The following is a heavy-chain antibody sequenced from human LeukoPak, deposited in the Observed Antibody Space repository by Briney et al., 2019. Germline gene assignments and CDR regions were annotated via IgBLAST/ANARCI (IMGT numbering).Heavy chain of an antibody. D-gene: IGHD4-17*01. CDR1: GFTFSDYY. V-gene: IGHV3-11*01. J-gene: IGHJ4*02. CDR2: ISSSGSTI. Sequence: GGSPRLSCAASGFTFSDYYMSWIRQAPGKGLEWVSYISSSGSTIYYADSVKGRFTISRDNAKNSLYLQMNSLRAEDTAVYYCARARYMTTVTNRLDYWGQGTLVTVSS. CDR3: ARARYMTTVTNRLDY.